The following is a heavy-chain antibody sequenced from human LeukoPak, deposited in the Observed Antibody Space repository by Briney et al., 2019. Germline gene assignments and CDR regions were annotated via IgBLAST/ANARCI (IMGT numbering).Heavy chain of an antibody. CDR1: GFTFSSYW. Sequence: GGSLRLSRAASGFTFSSYWMHWVRQVPGKGLVWVSRINSDGSSTSYADSVKGRFTISRDNAKNTLYVQMNSLRAEDTAVYYCSTGSGHAFDIWGRGTMVTVPS. V-gene: IGHV3-74*01. CDR2: INSDGSST. CDR3: STGSGHAFDI. J-gene: IGHJ3*02. D-gene: IGHD3-10*01.